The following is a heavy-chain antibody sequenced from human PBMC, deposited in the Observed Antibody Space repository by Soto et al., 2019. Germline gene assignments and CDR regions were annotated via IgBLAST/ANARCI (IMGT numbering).Heavy chain of an antibody. Sequence: ASVKVSCKASGYTFTSYGISWVRQAPGQGLEWMGWISAYNGNTNYAQKLQGRVTMTTDTSTSTAYMELRSLRSDDTAVYYCAREGQAPYYYYGMDVRGQGTAVTVSS. CDR2: ISAYNGNT. V-gene: IGHV1-18*01. CDR1: GYTFTSYG. J-gene: IGHJ6*02. CDR3: AREGQAPYYYYGMDV.